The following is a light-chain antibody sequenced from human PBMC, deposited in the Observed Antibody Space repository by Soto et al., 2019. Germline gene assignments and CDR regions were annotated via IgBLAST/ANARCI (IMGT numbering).Light chain of an antibody. CDR1: SSDVGSYNL. V-gene: IGLV2-23*02. J-gene: IGLJ1*01. Sequence: QSVLTQPASVSGSPGQSITISCTGTSSDVGSYNLVSWYQQHPGKAPKLMIYEVTKRPSGVSNRFSGPKSGNTASLTISGLQAEDEAEYYCCSYAAPSTFVFGTGTKVTVL. CDR3: CSYAAPSTFV. CDR2: EVT.